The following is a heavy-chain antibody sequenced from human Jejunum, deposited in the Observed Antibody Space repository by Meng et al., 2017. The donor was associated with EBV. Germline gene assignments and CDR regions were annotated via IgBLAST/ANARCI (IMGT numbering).Heavy chain of an antibody. CDR2: INGDGSRT. J-gene: IGHJ4*02. CDR3: AKDRNYYIDY. CDR1: EFTFRGFW. V-gene: IGHV3-74*01. Sequence: EAQRVGSGGGLILPGGSLSLSCAAAEFTFRGFWMYWVRQVPGKGLVWISRINGDGSRTTYADSVKDRFTIYRDNAKNTLYLQMNSLRAEDTAVYYCAKDRNYYIDYWGQGTLVTVSS.